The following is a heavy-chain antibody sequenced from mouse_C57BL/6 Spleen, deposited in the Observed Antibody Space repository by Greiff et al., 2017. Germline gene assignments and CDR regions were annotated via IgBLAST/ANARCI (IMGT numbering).Heavy chain of an antibody. Sequence: VQLQQPGAELVRPGSSVKLSCKASGYTFTSYWMDWVKQRPGQGLEWIGNIYPSDSETHYNQKFKDKATLTVEKSSSTAYMQLSSLTSEDSAVYYCARSPYSNSFAYWGQGTLVTVSA. D-gene: IGHD2-5*01. CDR1: GYTFTSYW. J-gene: IGHJ3*01. V-gene: IGHV1-61*01. CDR2: IYPSDSET. CDR3: ARSPYSNSFAY.